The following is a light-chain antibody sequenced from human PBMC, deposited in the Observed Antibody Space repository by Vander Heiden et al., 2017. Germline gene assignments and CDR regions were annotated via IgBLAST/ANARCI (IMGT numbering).Light chain of an antibody. CDR3: AAWDDSLNGLWV. J-gene: IGLJ3*02. V-gene: IGLV1-44*01. Sequence: QSVLTQPPSASGTPGHRVTISCSGSSSNSGSNTVNWYQHLPGTAPKLRIYSNNQRPSGVPDRFSGSKSGTSASLAISGLQSEDEADYYCAAWDDSLNGLWVFGGGTKLTVL. CDR1: SSNSGSNT. CDR2: SNN.